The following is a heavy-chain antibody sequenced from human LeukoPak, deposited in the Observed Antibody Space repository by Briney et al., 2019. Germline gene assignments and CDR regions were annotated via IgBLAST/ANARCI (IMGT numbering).Heavy chain of an antibody. CDR2: IYYSGST. J-gene: IGHJ4*02. Sequence: SETLSLTCAVSGGSISSNSYYRSWIRQPPGKGLEWIGYIYYSGSTNYNPSLKSRVTISVDTSKKQFSLKLSSVTAADTAVYYCAREMIASGYFDYWGQGTLVTVSS. CDR1: GGSISSNSYY. D-gene: IGHD3-22*01. V-gene: IGHV4-61*01. CDR3: AREMIASGYFDY.